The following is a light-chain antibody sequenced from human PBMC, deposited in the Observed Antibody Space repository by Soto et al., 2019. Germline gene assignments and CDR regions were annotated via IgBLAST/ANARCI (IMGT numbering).Light chain of an antibody. Sequence: QSALTQFASVSGSPGQSITISCTGTSSDVGGYNYVSWYQQHPGKAPKLMIYEVSSRPSGVSNRFSGSKSGNTASLTISGLQPEDEADYYCSSYTSGSAYVFGTGTKVTVL. CDR1: SSDVGGYNY. CDR2: EVS. J-gene: IGLJ1*01. V-gene: IGLV2-14*01. CDR3: SSYTSGSAYV.